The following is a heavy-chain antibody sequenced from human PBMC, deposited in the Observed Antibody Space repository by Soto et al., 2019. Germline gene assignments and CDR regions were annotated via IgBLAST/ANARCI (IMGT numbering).Heavy chain of an antibody. CDR2: ISSSSSYT. CDR3: ARDWTIFGVDAYSSGSDY. CDR1: GFTFSDYY. J-gene: IGHJ4*02. Sequence: PGGSLRLSCAASGFTFSDYYMSWIRQAPGKGLEWVSYISSSSSYTNYADSVKGRFTISRDNAKNSLYLQMNSLRAEDTAVYYCARDWTIFGVDAYSSGSDYWGQGTLVTVSS. D-gene: IGHD3-3*01. V-gene: IGHV3-11*06.